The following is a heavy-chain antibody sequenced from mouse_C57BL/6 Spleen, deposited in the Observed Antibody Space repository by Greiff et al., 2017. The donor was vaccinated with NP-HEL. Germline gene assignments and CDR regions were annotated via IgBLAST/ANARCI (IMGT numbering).Heavy chain of an antibody. CDR2: IYPGDGDT. V-gene: IGHV1-82*01. CDR1: GYAFSSSW. J-gene: IGHJ1*03. D-gene: IGHD2-5*01. CDR3: ARKGTYSNYVSWYFDV. Sequence: QVQLQQSGPELVKPGASVKISCKASGYAFSSSWLNWVKQRPGKGLEWIGRIYPGDGDTNYNGKFKGKATLTADKSSSTAYMQLSSLTSEDSAVYFCARKGTYSNYVSWYFDVWGTGTTVTVSS.